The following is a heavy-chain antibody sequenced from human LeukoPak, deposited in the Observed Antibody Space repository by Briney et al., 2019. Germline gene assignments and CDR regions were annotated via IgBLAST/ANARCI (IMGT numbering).Heavy chain of an antibody. V-gene: IGHV3-23*01. CDR3: ADVHGLGNYRFDF. CDR1: GFTFDSCA. CDR2: VTGTGGNT. Sequence: GGSLRLSCEGSGFTFDSCAMSWVRQSPGKGLEWVSAVTGTGGNTYHADSVKDRFTISRDNSKNTVYLQMNSLRAEDTAIYYCADVHGLGNYRFDFWGQGTLVTVSS. J-gene: IGHJ4*02. D-gene: IGHD3-16*02.